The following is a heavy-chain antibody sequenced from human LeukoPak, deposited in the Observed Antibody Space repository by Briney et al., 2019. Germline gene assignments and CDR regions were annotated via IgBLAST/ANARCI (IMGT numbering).Heavy chain of an antibody. CDR1: GFTFSSYS. Sequence: GGSLRLSCAASGFTFSSYSMNWVHQAPGKGLEWVSYISSSGSTIYYADSVKGRFTISRDNAKNSLYLQMNSLRAEDTAVYYCARSSSTVSYYGMDVWGQGTTVTVSS. V-gene: IGHV3-48*04. J-gene: IGHJ6*02. CDR2: ISSSGSTI. D-gene: IGHD2-2*01. CDR3: ARSSSTVSYYGMDV.